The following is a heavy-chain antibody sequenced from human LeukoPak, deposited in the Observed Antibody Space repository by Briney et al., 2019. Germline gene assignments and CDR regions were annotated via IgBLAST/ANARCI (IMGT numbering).Heavy chain of an antibody. J-gene: IGHJ4*02. CDR3: ARSGATYYYDSSLGN. CDR2: INHSGST. Sequence: SETLSLTCAVYGGSFSGYYWSWIRQPPGKGPEWIGEINHSGSTNYNPSLKSRVTISVDTSKNQFSLKLSSVTAADTAVYYCARSGATYYYDSSLGNWGQGTLVTVSS. CDR1: GGSFSGYY. V-gene: IGHV4-34*01. D-gene: IGHD3-22*01.